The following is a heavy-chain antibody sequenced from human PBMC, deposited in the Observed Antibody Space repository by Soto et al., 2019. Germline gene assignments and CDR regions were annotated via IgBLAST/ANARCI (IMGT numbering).Heavy chain of an antibody. CDR2: ISGKNGGT. Sequence: QVQLEQSGPEMKKPGASVKVSCKTSGYSFADYGVTWVRQAPGQGLEWMGWISGKNGGTNYAQELQGRVTMTTDTSTKTVYMEMRSLKSDDTAVYYCARAKRITGDFDYWGQGTLVAVSS. CDR3: ARAKRITGDFDY. V-gene: IGHV1-18*01. CDR1: GYSFADYG. D-gene: IGHD3-3*01. J-gene: IGHJ4*02.